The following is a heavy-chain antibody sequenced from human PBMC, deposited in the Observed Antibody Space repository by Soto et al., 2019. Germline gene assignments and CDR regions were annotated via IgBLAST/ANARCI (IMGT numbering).Heavy chain of an antibody. CDR2: IWYDGSNK. D-gene: IGHD2-8*01. CDR3: ARGCRLLFSEKDYYYYYMDV. V-gene: IGHV3-33*01. J-gene: IGHJ6*03. CDR1: GFTFSSYG. Sequence: QVQLVESGGGVVQPGRSLRLSCAASGFTFSSYGMHWVRQAPGKGLEWVAVIWYDGSNKYYADSVKGRFTISRDNSKNTMYLQMNSLRAEDTAVYYCARGCRLLFSEKDYYYYYMDVWGKGTTVTVSS.